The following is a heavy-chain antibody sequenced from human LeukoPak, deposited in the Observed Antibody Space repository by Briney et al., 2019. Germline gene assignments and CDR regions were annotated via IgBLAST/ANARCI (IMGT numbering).Heavy chain of an antibody. V-gene: IGHV1-2*02. Sequence: ASVKVSCKASGYTVTDYFIHWVRQAPGQGLEWMGGIIPNSGGTNYAQKFQGRVTMTRDTSISTAYMELNTLTSDDTAVYYCARGGGGLAYWGQGTLVTVSS. CDR2: IIPNSGGT. CDR3: ARGGGGLAY. J-gene: IGHJ4*02. CDR1: GYTVTDYF. D-gene: IGHD3-16*01.